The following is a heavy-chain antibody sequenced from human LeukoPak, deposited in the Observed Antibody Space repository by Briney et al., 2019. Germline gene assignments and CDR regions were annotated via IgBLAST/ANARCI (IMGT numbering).Heavy chain of an antibody. D-gene: IGHD6-19*01. Sequence: APVKVSCKASGYTFTGYYMHWVRQAPGQGLEWMGRINPNSGGTNYAQKFQGRVTMTRDTSISTAYMELSRLRSDDTAVYYCARVGGWYDNWFDPWGQGTLVTVSS. CDR2: INPNSGGT. V-gene: IGHV1-2*06. CDR1: GYTFTGYY. CDR3: ARVGGWYDNWFDP. J-gene: IGHJ5*02.